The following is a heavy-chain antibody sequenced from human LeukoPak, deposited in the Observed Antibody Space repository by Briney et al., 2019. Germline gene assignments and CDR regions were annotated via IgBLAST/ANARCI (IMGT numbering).Heavy chain of an antibody. CDR3: ARGFELDYVWGTYRYYFDY. CDR2: MSNSGHT. D-gene: IGHD3-16*02. J-gene: IGHJ4*02. CDR1: GGSVSSGNYH. Sequence: NPSDTLSLTCTVSGGSVSSGNYHGRWIRQPPGKGLEWIGFMSNSGHTNSHASLKSRVTISVDTSKNQFSLKLKSVTAADTAVYYCARGFELDYVWGTYRYYFDYWGQGTLVTVSS. V-gene: IGHV4-61*01.